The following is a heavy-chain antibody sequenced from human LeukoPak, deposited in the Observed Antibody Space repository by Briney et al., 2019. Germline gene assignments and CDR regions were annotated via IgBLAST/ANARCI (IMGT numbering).Heavy chain of an antibody. Sequence: PGGSLRLSCAASGFTVSSNYMSWVRQAPGKGLEWVANIKQDGSEKYYVDSVKGRFTISRDNAKNSLYLQTNSLRAEDTAVYYCARPYWGSFDYWGQGTLVTVSS. CDR3: ARPYWGSFDY. V-gene: IGHV3-7*01. J-gene: IGHJ4*02. CDR2: IKQDGSEK. CDR1: GFTVSSNY. D-gene: IGHD7-27*01.